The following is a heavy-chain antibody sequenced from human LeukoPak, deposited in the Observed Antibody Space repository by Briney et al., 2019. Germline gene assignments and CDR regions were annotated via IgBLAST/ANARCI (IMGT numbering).Heavy chain of an antibody. J-gene: IGHJ6*04. Sequence: GGSLRLSCAASGFTFSSYGMHWVRQAPGKGLEWVAVISYDGSNKYYADSVKGRFTISRDNSKNTLYLQMNSLRAEDTAVYYCAKGGYCSGGSCYLYYYYYGMDVWGKGTTVTVSS. CDR1: GFTFSSYG. V-gene: IGHV3-30*18. CDR3: AKGGYCSGGSCYLYYYYYGMDV. CDR2: ISYDGSNK. D-gene: IGHD2-15*01.